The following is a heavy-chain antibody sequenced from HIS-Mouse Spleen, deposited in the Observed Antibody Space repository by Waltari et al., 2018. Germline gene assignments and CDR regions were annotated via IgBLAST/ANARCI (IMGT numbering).Heavy chain of an antibody. CDR1: GGSISSSSYY. CDR3: ARDTAMVKGGMDV. V-gene: IGHV4-39*07. Sequence: QLQLQESGPGLVKPSETLSLTCTVSGGSISSSSYYWGWFRQPPGKGLEWIGSIYYSGSTYYNPSLKSRVTISVDTSKNQFSLKLSSVTAADTAVYYCARDTAMVKGGMDVWGQGTTVTVSS. CDR2: IYYSGST. J-gene: IGHJ6*02. D-gene: IGHD5-18*01.